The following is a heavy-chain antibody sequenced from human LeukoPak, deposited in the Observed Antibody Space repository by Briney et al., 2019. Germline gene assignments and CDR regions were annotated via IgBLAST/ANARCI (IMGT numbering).Heavy chain of an antibody. V-gene: IGHV3-23*01. Sequence: GGSLRLSCAASGFTFDNYRMSWVRQAPGKGLEWVSTVNADGGNTYYADSVKGRFTISRDNSKGTLILQMNSLRVEDTALYYCTKRVKCGGTWDHFADWGQGTLVTVSS. CDR3: TKRVKCGGTWDHFAD. CDR2: VNADGGNT. D-gene: IGHD1-26*01. CDR1: GFTFDNYR. J-gene: IGHJ4*02.